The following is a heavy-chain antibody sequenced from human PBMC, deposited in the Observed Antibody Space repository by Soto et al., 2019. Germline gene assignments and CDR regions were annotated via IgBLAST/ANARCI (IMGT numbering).Heavy chain of an antibody. CDR3: ARDRLVPYGYGMDV. CDR2: IWFDGSKK. D-gene: IGHD4-17*01. CDR1: GFTFRSYG. J-gene: IGHJ6*02. V-gene: IGHV3-33*01. Sequence: QMQLVASGGGVVQPGRSLRLSCAASGFTFRSYGIHCVRQAPGTGLEWVALIWFDGSKKYYVDSVKGRFAVSRDNSKNTLYLQMNSLRVEDTAVYYCARDRLVPYGYGMDVWGQGTTVTVSS.